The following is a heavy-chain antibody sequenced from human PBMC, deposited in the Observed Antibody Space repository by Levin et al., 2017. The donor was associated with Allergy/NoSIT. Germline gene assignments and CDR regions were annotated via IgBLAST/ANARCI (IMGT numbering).Heavy chain of an antibody. D-gene: IGHD3-22*01. J-gene: IGHJ5*02. CDR1: GGSISSYY. Sequence: SETLSLTCTVSGGSISSYYWSWIRQPPGKGLEWIGYIYYSGSTNYNPSLKSRVTISVDTSKNQFSLKLSSVTAADTAVYYCARAIRDSSGVPGFWFDPWGQGTLVTVSS. CDR3: ARAIRDSSGVPGFWFDP. CDR2: IYYSGST. V-gene: IGHV4-59*01.